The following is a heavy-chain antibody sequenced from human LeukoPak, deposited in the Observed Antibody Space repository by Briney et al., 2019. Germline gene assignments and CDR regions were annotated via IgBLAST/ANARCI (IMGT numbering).Heavy chain of an antibody. Sequence: PGGSLRLSCAASGFTFSSYAMSWVRQAPGKGLEWVSAISGSGDSTYYADSVKGRFTISRDNSKNTLYLQMDSLRAEDTAVYYCARDRHDYVWGSYRYIDYWGQGTLVTVSS. D-gene: IGHD3-16*02. V-gene: IGHV3-23*01. CDR2: ISGSGDST. CDR3: ARDRHDYVWGSYRYIDY. CDR1: GFTFSSYA. J-gene: IGHJ4*02.